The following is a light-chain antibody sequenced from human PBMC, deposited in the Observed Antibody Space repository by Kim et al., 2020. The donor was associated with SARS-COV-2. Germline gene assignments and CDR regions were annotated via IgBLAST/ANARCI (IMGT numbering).Light chain of an antibody. CDR1: QSIYSY. CDR3: QQFYTYPIT. CDR2: KAS. J-gene: IGKJ5*01. V-gene: IGKV1-5*03. Sequence: ASVGDRVTITCRASQSIYSYLAWYQQKLGNVPKILIYKASTLESGVPSRFSGSESGTEFTLTISSLQPDDFATYYCQQFYTYPITFGQGTRLEIK.